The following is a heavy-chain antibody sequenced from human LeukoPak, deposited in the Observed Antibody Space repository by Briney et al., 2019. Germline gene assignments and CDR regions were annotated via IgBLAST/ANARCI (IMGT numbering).Heavy chain of an antibody. CDR1: GYTFTGYY. V-gene: IGHV1-2*02. Sequence: ASVKVSCKASGYTFTGYYMHWVRQAPGQGLEWMGWINPNSGGTNYAQKFQGRVTMTRDTSISTAYMELSRLRSDDTAVYYCARDMVRGVMSRFDTWGQGTLVTVSS. J-gene: IGHJ5*02. CDR3: ARDMVRGVMSRFDT. CDR2: INPNSGGT. D-gene: IGHD3-10*01.